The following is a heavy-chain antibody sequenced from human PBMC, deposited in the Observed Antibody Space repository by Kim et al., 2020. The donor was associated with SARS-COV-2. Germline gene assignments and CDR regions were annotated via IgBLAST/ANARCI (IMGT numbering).Heavy chain of an antibody. CDR1: GFTFSSYS. CDR2: ISSSSSTI. J-gene: IGHJ4*02. Sequence: GGSLRLSCAASGFTFSSYSMNWVRQAPGKGLEWVSYISSSSSTIYYADSVKGRFTISRDNAKNSLYLQMNSLRAEDTAVYYCARVGSGDHDYWGQGTLVTVSS. D-gene: IGHD2-21*02. V-gene: IGHV3-48*01. CDR3: ARVGSGDHDY.